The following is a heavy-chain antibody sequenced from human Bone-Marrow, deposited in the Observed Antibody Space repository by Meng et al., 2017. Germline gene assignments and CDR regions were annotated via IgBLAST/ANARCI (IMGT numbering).Heavy chain of an antibody. V-gene: IGHV1-69*05. J-gene: IGHJ2*01. CDR1: GGTSPSDA. CDR2: IIPIFGTA. D-gene: IGHD6-19*01. Sequence: VQLAQSGHVGMKAGSAVTVSGKASGGTSPSDAFSWVRQAPGQGLEWMGGIIPIFGTANYAQKFQGRVTITTDESTSTAYMELSSLRSEDTAVYYCARAAVADLNWYFDLWGRGTLVTVSS. CDR3: ARAAVADLNWYFDL.